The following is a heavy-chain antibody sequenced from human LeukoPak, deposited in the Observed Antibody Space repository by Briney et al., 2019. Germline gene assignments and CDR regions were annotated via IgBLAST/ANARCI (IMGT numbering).Heavy chain of an antibody. CDR3: ARGSVAGTYYYYYMDV. J-gene: IGHJ6*03. V-gene: IGHV3-7*01. Sequence: GGSLRPSCAASGFTFSSYWMSWVRQAPGKGLEWVANIKQDGSEKYYVDSVKGRFTISRDNAKNSMYLQMNSLRGEDTAVYYCARGSVAGTYYYYYMDVWGKGTTVTVSS. D-gene: IGHD6-19*01. CDR2: IKQDGSEK. CDR1: GFTFSSYW.